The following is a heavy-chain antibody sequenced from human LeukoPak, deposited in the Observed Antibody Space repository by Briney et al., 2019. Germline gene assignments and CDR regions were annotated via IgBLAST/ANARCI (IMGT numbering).Heavy chain of an antibody. CDR3: ATDIVVVPAAIQGDY. J-gene: IGHJ4*02. V-gene: IGHV1-24*01. CDR1: GYTLTELS. Sequence: ASVKVSCKASGYTLTELSMHWVRQAPGKGLEWMGGFDPEDGETVYAQKFQGRVTMTEDTSTDTAYMELSSLRSEDTAVYYCATDIVVVPAAIQGDYWGQGTLVTVSS. D-gene: IGHD2-2*02. CDR2: FDPEDGET.